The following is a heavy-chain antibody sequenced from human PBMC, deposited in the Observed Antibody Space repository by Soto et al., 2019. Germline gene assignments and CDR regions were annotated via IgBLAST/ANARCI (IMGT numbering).Heavy chain of an antibody. V-gene: IGHV3-30-3*01. CDR3: ARVRGSSFTKYYDFWSGPDYYYGMDV. J-gene: IGHJ6*02. Sequence: GGSLRLSCAASGFTFSSYAMHWVRQAPGKGLEWVAVISYDGSNKYYADSVKGRFTISRDNSKNTLYLQMNSLRAEDTAVYYCARVRGSSFTKYYDFWSGPDYYYGMDVWGQGTTVTVSS. CDR1: GFTFSSYA. CDR2: ISYDGSNK. D-gene: IGHD3-3*01.